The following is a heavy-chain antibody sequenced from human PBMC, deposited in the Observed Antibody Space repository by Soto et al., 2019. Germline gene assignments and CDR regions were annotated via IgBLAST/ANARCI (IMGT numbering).Heavy chain of an antibody. V-gene: IGHV1-18*04. CDR2: ISAYNGNT. Sequence: ASVKVSCKASGYTFTSYGISWVRQAPGQGLEWMGWISAYNGNTNYAQKLQGRVTMTTDISTSTAYMELRSLRSDDTAVYYCARHDSSGYTYYGMDVWGQGTTVTVSS. CDR1: GYTFTSYG. D-gene: IGHD3-22*01. J-gene: IGHJ6*02. CDR3: ARHDSSGYTYYGMDV.